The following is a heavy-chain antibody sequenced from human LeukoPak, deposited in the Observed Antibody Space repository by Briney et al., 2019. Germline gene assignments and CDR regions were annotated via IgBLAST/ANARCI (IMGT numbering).Heavy chain of an antibody. V-gene: IGHV1-18*01. CDR1: GYLFISHG. D-gene: IGHD1-26*01. CDR3: ARRRMVGETSFYFDY. J-gene: IGHJ4*02. CDR2: ISTYSANA. Sequence: ASVKVSCKASGYLFISHGLTWVRQAPGQGLEWMGWISTYSANATYAQNFQGRVTMTTDTSTETAYLELSSLRSDDTAVYYCARRRMVGETSFYFDYWGQGTLVTVSS.